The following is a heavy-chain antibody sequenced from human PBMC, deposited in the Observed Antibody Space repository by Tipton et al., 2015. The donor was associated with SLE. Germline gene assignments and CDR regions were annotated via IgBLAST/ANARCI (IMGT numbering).Heavy chain of an antibody. D-gene: IGHD6-13*01. CDR2: INHSGST. Sequence: TLSLTCALYGGSFSGYYWSWIRQPPGKGLEWIGEINHSGSTNYDPSLKSRVTISVDTSKNQFSLKLSSVTAADTAVYYCARRGGTAAGEGYFQHWGQGTLVTVSS. CDR3: ARRGGTAAGEGYFQH. CDR1: GGSFSGYY. J-gene: IGHJ1*01. V-gene: IGHV4-34*01.